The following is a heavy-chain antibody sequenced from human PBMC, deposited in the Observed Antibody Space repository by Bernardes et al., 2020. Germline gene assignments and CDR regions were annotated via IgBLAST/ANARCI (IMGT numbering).Heavy chain of an antibody. Sequence: GGSLRLSCAASGFTFSDYDMSWIRQAPGTGLEWVSYIRSSGSSLYYADSVKGQFTISRDNAKNSLYLQMNSLRAEDTAVYYCATRRDCSGGSCYHFDYWGPGPLVPVSS. CDR1: GFTFSDYD. CDR2: IRSSGSSL. CDR3: ATRRDCSGGSCYHFDY. J-gene: IGHJ4*01. V-gene: IGHV3-11*01. D-gene: IGHD2-15*01.